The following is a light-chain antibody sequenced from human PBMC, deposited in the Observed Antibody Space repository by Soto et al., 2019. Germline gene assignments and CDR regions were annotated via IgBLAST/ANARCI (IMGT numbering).Light chain of an antibody. J-gene: IGKJ1*01. CDR2: AAF. V-gene: IGKV1-6*01. CDR3: LQYYNFSWT. CDR1: QDIRND. Sequence: AIQMTQSPSSLSASVGDRVTITCRASQDIRNDLAWYQQKPGQTPHLLIFAAFNLQSGVPSRFSGGGSGTHFTLTISSLQPDDFATYYCLQYYNFSWTFGQGTKVDIK.